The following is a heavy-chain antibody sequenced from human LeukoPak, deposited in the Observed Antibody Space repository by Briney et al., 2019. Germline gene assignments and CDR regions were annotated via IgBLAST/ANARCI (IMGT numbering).Heavy chain of an antibody. J-gene: IGHJ6*04. D-gene: IGHD3-10*02. CDR1: GFTFSNYA. V-gene: IGHV3-30*04. CDR2: ILYDGSMQ. Sequence: GGSPRLSCAASGFTFSNYAMHWVRQAPGKGLEWVGVILYDGSMQYCADSVKGRFTISRDNYMNTLFLQMHSLRPEDTAVYYCAELGITMIGGVWGKGTTVTISS. CDR3: AELGITMIGGV.